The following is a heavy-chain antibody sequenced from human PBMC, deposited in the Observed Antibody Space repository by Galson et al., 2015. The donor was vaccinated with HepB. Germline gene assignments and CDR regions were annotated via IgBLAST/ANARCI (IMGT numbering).Heavy chain of an antibody. V-gene: IGHV4-30-4*07. Sequence: TLSLTCAVSGGSVSSGGYSWSWIRQPPGKGLEWTGHIYHSGGTYYNPSLTSRITISLDTSKNQFSLKLTSVTAADTAVYYCARRIAAPGNFYYYGMDVWGQGTTVTVSS. D-gene: IGHD6-13*01. CDR3: ARRIAAPGNFYYYGMDV. CDR1: GGSVSSGGYS. J-gene: IGHJ6*02. CDR2: IYHSGGT.